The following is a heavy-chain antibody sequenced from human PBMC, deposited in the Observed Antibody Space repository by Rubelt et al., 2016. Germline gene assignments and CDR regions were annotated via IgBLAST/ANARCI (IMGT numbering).Heavy chain of an antibody. CDR1: GYTFTSYY. CDR2: INPNSGGT. V-gene: IGHV1-2*02. CDR3: AGGVSFDP. Sequence: QVQLVQSGAEVKKPGASVKVSCKASGYTFTSYYMHWVRQAPGQGLEWMGWINPNSGGTNFARKLQGRVTMTRDTSISTAYMELSRLRSDDTAVYYCAGGVSFDPWGQGTLVTVSS. D-gene: IGHD3-16*01. J-gene: IGHJ5*02.